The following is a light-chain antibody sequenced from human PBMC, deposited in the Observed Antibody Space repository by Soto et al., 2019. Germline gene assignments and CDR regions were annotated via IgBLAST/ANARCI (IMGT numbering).Light chain of an antibody. V-gene: IGKV3-15*01. Sequence: EVVMRQSPATLSVSPGESATLSCRASQGIGDSLAWYQHKPGQTPRHLIYYTSTRATGVPTRFSGSRSGAEFTLTIISLQTEDIAVYYCQPYNNWSLTFGGGTKVEIK. CDR3: QPYNNWSLT. CDR1: QGIGDS. CDR2: YTS. J-gene: IGKJ4*01.